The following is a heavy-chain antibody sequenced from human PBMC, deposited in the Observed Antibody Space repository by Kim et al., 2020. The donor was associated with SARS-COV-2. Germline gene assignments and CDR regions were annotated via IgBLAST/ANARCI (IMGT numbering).Heavy chain of an antibody. CDR2: IWYDGSNK. Sequence: GGSLRLSCAASGFTFSRYGMHWVRQAPGKGLEWVAVIWYDGSNKYYADSVKGRFTISRDNSKNTLYLQMNSLRAEDTAVYYCAGDNVWDSSGWQLDYWGQGTLVTVSS. CDR1: GFTFSRYG. V-gene: IGHV3-33*01. D-gene: IGHD6-19*01. CDR3: AGDNVWDSSGWQLDY. J-gene: IGHJ4*02.